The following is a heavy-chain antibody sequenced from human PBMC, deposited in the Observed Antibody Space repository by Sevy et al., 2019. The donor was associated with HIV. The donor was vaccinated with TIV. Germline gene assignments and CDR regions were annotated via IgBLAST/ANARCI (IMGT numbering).Heavy chain of an antibody. CDR1: GFTVSSNY. D-gene: IGHD3-10*01. CDR3: AREGEVYYYGSGGHYYYYMDV. Sequence: GGSLRLSCAASGFTVSSNYMSWVRQAPGKGLEWVSVIYSGGSTYYADSVKGRFTISGDNSKNTLYLQMNSLRAEDTAVYYCAREGEVYYYGSGGHYYYYMDVWGKGTTVTVSS. V-gene: IGHV3-53*01. CDR2: IYSGGST. J-gene: IGHJ6*03.